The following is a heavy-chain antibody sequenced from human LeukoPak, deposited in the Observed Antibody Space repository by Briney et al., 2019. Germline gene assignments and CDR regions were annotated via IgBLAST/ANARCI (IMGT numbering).Heavy chain of an antibody. J-gene: IGHJ4*02. Sequence: GGSLRPSSAASTFTFSEYAMSWVRQAPGNGLKWVALINSVSSHIYYADSVKGRFTISRDNAKNSLYLQMNSLRAEDTDIYYCARESENCGAACYALNDWWGQGTLVTVSS. D-gene: IGHD2-21*02. CDR1: TFTFSEYA. CDR2: INSVSSHI. V-gene: IGHV3-21*04. CDR3: ARESENCGAACYALNDW.